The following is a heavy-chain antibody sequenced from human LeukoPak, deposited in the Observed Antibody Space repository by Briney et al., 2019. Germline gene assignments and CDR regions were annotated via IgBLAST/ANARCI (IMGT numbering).Heavy chain of an antibody. V-gene: IGHV4-59*12. D-gene: IGHD5-18*01. Sequence: SETLSLTCTVSGGSISSYYWSWIRQPPGKGLEWIGYIYYSGSTNYNPSLKSRVTISVDTSKNQFSLKLSSVTAADTAVYYCARAVDTANGPFVDYRGQGTLVTVSS. CDR2: IYYSGST. CDR1: GGSISSYY. J-gene: IGHJ4*02. CDR3: ARAVDTANGPFVDY.